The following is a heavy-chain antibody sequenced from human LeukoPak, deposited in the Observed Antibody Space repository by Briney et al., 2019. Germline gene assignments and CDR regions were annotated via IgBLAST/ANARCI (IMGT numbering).Heavy chain of an antibody. V-gene: IGHV4-59*01. Sequence: KPSETLSLTCTVSGGSISSYYWSWIRQPPGKVLEWIGYIYYSGSTNYNPSLKSLVAISVDTSKNQFSLKLSSVTAADTAVYYCARSEVAVAGQYDYWGQGTLVTVSS. CDR3: ARSEVAVAGQYDY. D-gene: IGHD6-19*01. J-gene: IGHJ4*02. CDR1: GGSISSYY. CDR2: IYYSGST.